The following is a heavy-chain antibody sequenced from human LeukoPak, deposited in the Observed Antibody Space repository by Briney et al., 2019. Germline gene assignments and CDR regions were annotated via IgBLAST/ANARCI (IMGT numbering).Heavy chain of an antibody. Sequence: SETLSLTCTVSGGSISSSSDYWGWVRQPPGKGLEWIGSIYHSETTYYNPSLKSRVIISVDTSKNQFSLKLNSVTAADTAVYYCGRPNPDSSGYYGSFDPWGQGILVTVSS. CDR3: GRPNPDSSGYYGSFDP. D-gene: IGHD3-22*01. CDR2: IYHSETT. CDR1: GGSISSSSDY. J-gene: IGHJ5*02. V-gene: IGHV4-39*01.